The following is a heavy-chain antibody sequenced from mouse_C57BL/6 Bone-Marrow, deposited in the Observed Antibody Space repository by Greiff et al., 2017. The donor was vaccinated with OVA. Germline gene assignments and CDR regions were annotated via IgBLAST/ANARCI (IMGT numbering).Heavy chain of an antibody. CDR3: ATMVTTGWFAY. CDR2: INYDGSST. CDR1: GFTFSDYY. D-gene: IGHD2-2*01. V-gene: IGHV5-16*01. Sequence: EVNVVESEGGLVQPGSSMKLSCTASGFTFSDYYMAWVRQVPEKGLEWVANINYDGSSTYYLDSLKSRFIISRDNAKNILYLQMSSLKSEDTATYYCATMVTTGWFAYWGQGTLVTVSA. J-gene: IGHJ3*01.